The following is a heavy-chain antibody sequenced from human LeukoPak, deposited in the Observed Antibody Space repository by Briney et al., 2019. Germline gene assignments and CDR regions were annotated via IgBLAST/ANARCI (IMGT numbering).Heavy chain of an antibody. J-gene: IGHJ4*02. D-gene: IGHD6-19*01. V-gene: IGHV3-43*02. CDR2: ISGGGGST. CDR1: GFTFDDYA. CDR3: ARGYSSGVIDY. Sequence: GGSLRLSCAASGFTFDDYAMHWVRQAPGKGLEWVPFISGGGGSTYYAESVKGRFTISRDNSKNSLYLQMSSLRTEDTALYYCARGYSSGVIDYWGQGTLVSDSS.